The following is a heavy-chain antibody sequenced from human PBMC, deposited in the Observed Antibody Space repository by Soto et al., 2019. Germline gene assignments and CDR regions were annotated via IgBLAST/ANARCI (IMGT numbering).Heavy chain of an antibody. CDR2: IKSKTDGGAT. CDR3: TSDVLWATMVRGVIITAPDAFDI. Sequence: EVQLVESGGGLVKPGGSLRLSCAASGFTFSNAWMRWVRQAPGKGLEWVGRIKSKTDGGATDYAAPVKGRLTISRDDSNNTLYLQMNSLKTEVTAVYYCTSDVLWATMVRGVIITAPDAFDIWGQGTMVTVSS. V-gene: IGHV3-15*01. CDR1: GFTFSNAW. D-gene: IGHD3-10*01. J-gene: IGHJ3*02.